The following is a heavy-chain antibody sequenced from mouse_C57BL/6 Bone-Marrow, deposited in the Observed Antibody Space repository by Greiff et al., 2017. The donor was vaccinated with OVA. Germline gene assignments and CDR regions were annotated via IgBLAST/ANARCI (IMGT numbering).Heavy chain of an antibody. CDR3: AREGGYDYEEPPY. CDR2: IDPSASYT. Sequence: QVQLQQPGAELVMPGASVQLSCKASGYTFTSYWLHWVKQRPGQGLAWIGEIDPSASYTNYNQQFKGKSTLTVDKSSSTAYMQLSSLTSEDSAVYYCAREGGYDYEEPPYWGQGTTLTGSS. V-gene: IGHV1-69*01. J-gene: IGHJ2*01. D-gene: IGHD2-4*01. CDR1: GYTFTSYW.